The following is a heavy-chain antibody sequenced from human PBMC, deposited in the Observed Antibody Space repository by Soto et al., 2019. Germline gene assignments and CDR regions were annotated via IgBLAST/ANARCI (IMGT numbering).Heavy chain of an antibody. CDR3: ARRDHRTIFGVVISSEFDY. CDR2: IDPSDSYT. Sequence: EVQLVQSGAEVKKPGESLRISCKGSGYSFTSYWISWVRQMPGKGLEWMGRIDPSDSYTNYSPSFQGHVTISADKSISTAYLQWSSLKASDTAMYYCARRDHRTIFGVVISSEFDYWGQGTLVTVSS. CDR1: GYSFTSYW. V-gene: IGHV5-10-1*03. D-gene: IGHD3-3*01. J-gene: IGHJ4*02.